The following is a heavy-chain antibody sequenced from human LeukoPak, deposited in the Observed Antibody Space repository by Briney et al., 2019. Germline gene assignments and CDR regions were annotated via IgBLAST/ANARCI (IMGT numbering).Heavy chain of an antibody. CDR1: GGSISSGDYY. Sequence: SETLSLTCTVSGGSISSGDYYWSWIRQPPGKGLEWIGYIYYSGSTYYNPSLKSRVTISVDTSKNQFSLKLSSVTAADTAVYCCARDAMVRGVINDDAFDIWGQGTMVTVSS. V-gene: IGHV4-30-4*01. J-gene: IGHJ3*02. D-gene: IGHD3-10*01. CDR2: IYYSGST. CDR3: ARDAMVRGVINDDAFDI.